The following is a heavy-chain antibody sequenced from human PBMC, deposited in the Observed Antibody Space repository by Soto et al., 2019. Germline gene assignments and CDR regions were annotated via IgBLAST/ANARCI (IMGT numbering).Heavy chain of an antibody. CDR3: AHEGYCSGGSCYRYNWFDP. J-gene: IGHJ5*02. D-gene: IGHD2-15*01. CDR1: GFSLSTSGVG. V-gene: IGHV2-5*02. Sequence: QITLKESGPTLVNPTQTLTLTCTFSGFSLSTSGVGVGWIRQPPGKALEWLALIYWDDDKRYSPSLKSRLTITKDTSKNQVVLTMTNMDPVDTATYYCAHEGYCSGGSCYRYNWFDPWGQGTLVTVSS. CDR2: IYWDDDK.